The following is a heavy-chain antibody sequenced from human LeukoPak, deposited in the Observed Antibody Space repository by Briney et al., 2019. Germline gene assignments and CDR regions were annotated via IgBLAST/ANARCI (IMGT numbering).Heavy chain of an antibody. CDR3: ARGPSIAVAGTDY. J-gene: IGHJ4*02. CDR1: GYTFSTSG. CDR2: ISAYNGNT. V-gene: IGHV1-18*01. Sequence: ASVKVSCKASGYTFSTSGITWVRQAPGQGLEWMGWISAYNGNTNYAQKLQGRVTMTTDTSTSTAYMELRSLRSGDTAVYYCARGPSIAVAGTDYWGQGTLVTVSS. D-gene: IGHD6-19*01.